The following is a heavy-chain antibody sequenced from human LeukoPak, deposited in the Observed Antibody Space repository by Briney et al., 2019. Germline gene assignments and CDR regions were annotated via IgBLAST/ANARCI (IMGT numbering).Heavy chain of an antibody. CDR2: VSSSGETT. J-gene: IGHJ4*02. V-gene: IGHV3-23*01. D-gene: IGHD6-19*01. CDR1: GFSFSTYG. CDR3: ARHGSGWSG. Sequence: PGGSLRLSCVGSGFSFSTYGMTWVRQAPGKGLEWVSSVSSSGETTYYADSVKGRFTISRDNSKSTLYLQMNSLRAEDTAVYYCARHGSGWSGWGQGTLVTVSS.